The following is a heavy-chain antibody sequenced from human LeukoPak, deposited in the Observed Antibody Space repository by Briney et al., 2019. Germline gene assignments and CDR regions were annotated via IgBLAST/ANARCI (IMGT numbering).Heavy chain of an antibody. CDR3: ATSNKVGAQLDY. J-gene: IGHJ4*02. CDR1: SGSFSGYY. V-gene: IGHV4-34*01. Sequence: SETLSLTCAVYSGSFSGYYWSWIRQPPGEGMEWIGEINHSGSTNYNPSLKSRVTISVDTSKNQFSLKLSSVTAADTAVYYCATSNKVGAQLDYWGQGTLVTVSS. CDR2: INHSGST. D-gene: IGHD1-26*01.